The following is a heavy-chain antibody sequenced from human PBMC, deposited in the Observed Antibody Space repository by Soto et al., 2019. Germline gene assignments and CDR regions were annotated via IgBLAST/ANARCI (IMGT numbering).Heavy chain of an antibody. Sequence: ASVEVSCKASGYTFTSYGISWVRQAPGQGLEWMGWINPNSGGTNYAQKFQGRVTMTRDTSISTAYMELSRLRSDDTALYYGARGPPISGDFAFDIWGQGTMVTVSS. CDR1: GYTFTSYG. CDR3: ARGPPISGDFAFDI. V-gene: IGHV1-2*02. J-gene: IGHJ3*02. CDR2: INPNSGGT. D-gene: IGHD3-10*01.